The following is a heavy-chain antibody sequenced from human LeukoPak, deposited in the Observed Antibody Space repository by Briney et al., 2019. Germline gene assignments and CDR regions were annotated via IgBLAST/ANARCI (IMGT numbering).Heavy chain of an antibody. D-gene: IGHD6-13*01. CDR3: ARGEAAPSNWFDP. V-gene: IGHV4-34*01. CDR1: GGSFSGYY. J-gene: IGHJ5*02. Sequence: SETLSLTCVVYGGSFSGYYWSWIRQPPGKGLEWIGEINHSGSTNYNPSLKSRVTISVDTSKNQFSLKLSSVTAADTAVYYCARGEAAPSNWFDPWGQGTLVTVSS. CDR2: INHSGST.